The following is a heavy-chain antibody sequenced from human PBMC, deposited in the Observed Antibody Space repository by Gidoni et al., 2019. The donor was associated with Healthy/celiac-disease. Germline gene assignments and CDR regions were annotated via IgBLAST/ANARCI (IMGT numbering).Heavy chain of an antibody. CDR3: STVGSWYPGEY. V-gene: IGHV3-15*01. CDR1: RFTFTNAW. CDR2: IKSKTNGGTT. J-gene: IGHJ4*02. Sequence: EVQLVGSGGGLVKPGGSLRLSCAASRFTFTNAWMSWVRQAPGKGLEWVGRIKSKTNGGTTDYAAPVKGRFTISRDDSQNTLFLQMNSLKTEDTAVYYCSTVGSWYPGEYWGQGTLVTVSS. D-gene: IGHD6-13*01.